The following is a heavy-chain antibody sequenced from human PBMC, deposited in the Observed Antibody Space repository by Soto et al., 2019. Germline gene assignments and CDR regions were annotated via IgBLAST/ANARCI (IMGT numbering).Heavy chain of an antibody. J-gene: IGHJ6*02. CDR3: ARVSFGEIFGAIIHGDV. D-gene: IGHD3-3*01. CDR2: IYYSGST. CDR1: GGSISSGDYY. V-gene: IGHV4-30-4*01. Sequence: QVQLQESGPGLVKPSQTLSLTCTVSGGSISSGDYYWSWIRQPPGKGLEWIGYIYYSGSTYYNPSLKSRVTISVDTSKNQFSLKLSSVTAADTAVYYCARVSFGEIFGAIIHGDVWGQGTTVTVSS.